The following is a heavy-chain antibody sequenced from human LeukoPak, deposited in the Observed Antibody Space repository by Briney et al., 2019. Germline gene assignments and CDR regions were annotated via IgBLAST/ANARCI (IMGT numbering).Heavy chain of an antibody. D-gene: IGHD3-16*01. V-gene: IGHV4-59*08. CDR3: ARRWVYDKRAFDA. CDR2: IYYTGTT. Sequence: SETLSLTCTVSGGSISDTYYWSWIRQPPGKGLEWIGYIYYTGTTDSNPSLKSRVTISLDTSKNQFSLNLSSVTAADTAVYYCARRWVYDKRAFDAWGQGTMVTVSS. J-gene: IGHJ3*01. CDR1: GGSISDTYY.